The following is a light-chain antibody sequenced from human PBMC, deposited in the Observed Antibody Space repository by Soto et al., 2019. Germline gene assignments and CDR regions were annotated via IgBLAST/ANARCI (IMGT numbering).Light chain of an antibody. J-gene: IGLJ1*01. CDR2: DVS. CDR1: SSDVGGYNY. CDR3: ISYTGSSTLV. V-gene: IGLV2-14*01. Sequence: QSALTQPASVSGSPGQSITISCTGTSSDVGGYNYVSWYQQHPGKAPKLMIYDVSNRPSGVSNRFSGSKSGNTASLTISGLQAEDEADYYCISYTGSSTLVFGTGNKLTVL.